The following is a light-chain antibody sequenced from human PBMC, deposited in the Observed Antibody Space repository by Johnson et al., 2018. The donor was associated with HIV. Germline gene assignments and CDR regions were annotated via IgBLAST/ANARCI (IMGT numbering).Light chain of an antibody. CDR2: ENN. J-gene: IGLJ1*01. CDR1: SSNIGNNY. V-gene: IGLV1-51*02. Sequence: QSVLTQPPSVSAAPGQKVTISCSGSSSNIGNNYVSWYQQLPGTAPKLLIYENNKRPSGIPDRFSGSKSGTSATLGITGLQTGDEADYYCGTWDSGLSAGGVFGNGTKVTVL. CDR3: GTWDSGLSAGGV.